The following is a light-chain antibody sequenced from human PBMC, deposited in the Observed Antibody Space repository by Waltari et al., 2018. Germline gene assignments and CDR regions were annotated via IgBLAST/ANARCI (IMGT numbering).Light chain of an antibody. J-gene: IGKJ4*01. CDR1: QSVSSY. CDR3: QQRSNWPPALT. V-gene: IGKV3-11*01. Sequence: EIVLTQSPVTLSLSPGERATLSCRASQSVSSYLTWYQQKPGQAPRLLIYDASNRATGIPARFRGSGSGTDFTLTISSLEPEDFAVYYCQQRSNWPPALTFGGGTK. CDR2: DAS.